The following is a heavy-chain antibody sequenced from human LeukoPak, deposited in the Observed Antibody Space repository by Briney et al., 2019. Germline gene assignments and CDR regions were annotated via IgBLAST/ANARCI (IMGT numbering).Heavy chain of an antibody. CDR1: GFIFSNYA. V-gene: IGHV3-23*01. J-gene: IGHJ4*02. CDR2: ISGNGGST. Sequence: GGSLRLSCAASGFIFSNYAMSWVRQAPGKGLEWVSGISGNGGSTSYADSVRGRFTISRDNSKNTLYLQMNSLRAEDTAVYYCARDLITIFGVVIIPKDGDWGQGTLVTVSS. CDR3: ARDLITIFGVVIIPKDGD. D-gene: IGHD3-3*01.